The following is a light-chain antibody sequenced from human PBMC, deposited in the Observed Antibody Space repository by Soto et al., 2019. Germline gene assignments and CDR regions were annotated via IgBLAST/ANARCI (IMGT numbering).Light chain of an antibody. CDR2: GAS. CDR1: QSVSSN. CDR3: QQYKDWPLT. J-gene: IGKJ4*01. Sequence: EIVMTQSPATQSVSPGERTTLSCRASQSVSSNLAWYQQKPGQAPRLLIYGASTRATGIPDRFSGSGSGTEFTLTISSLQSEDFAVYYWQQYKDWPLTFGGGTKVEIK. V-gene: IGKV3-15*01.